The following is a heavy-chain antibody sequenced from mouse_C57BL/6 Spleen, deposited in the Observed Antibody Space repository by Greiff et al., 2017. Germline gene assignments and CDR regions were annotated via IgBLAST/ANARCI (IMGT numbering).Heavy chain of an antibody. CDR2: FYPGSGSI. V-gene: IGHV1-62-2*01. J-gene: IGHJ2*01. CDR3: ARHGYYGSSYGGYFDY. CDR1: GYTFTEYT. Sequence: VQLQESGAELVKPGASVKLSCKASGYTFTEYTIHWVKQRSGQGLEWIGWFYPGSGSIKYNEKFKDKATLTADKSSSTVYMELSRLTSEDSAVYFCARHGYYGSSYGGYFDYWGQGTTLTVSS. D-gene: IGHD1-1*01.